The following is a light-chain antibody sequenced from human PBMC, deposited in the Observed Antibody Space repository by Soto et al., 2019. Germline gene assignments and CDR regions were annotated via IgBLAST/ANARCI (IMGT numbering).Light chain of an antibody. CDR3: QQSYSSPET. CDR2: AAS. V-gene: IGKV1-39*01. J-gene: IGKJ1*01. Sequence: DIQMTQSPSSLSASVGDRVSITCRASQSIDNYLNWYQQKPGKAPNLLIYAASTLLSGVPSRFSGGGSATHFTLTISSLQPEDFATYYCQQSYSSPETFGQGTKVEIK. CDR1: QSIDNY.